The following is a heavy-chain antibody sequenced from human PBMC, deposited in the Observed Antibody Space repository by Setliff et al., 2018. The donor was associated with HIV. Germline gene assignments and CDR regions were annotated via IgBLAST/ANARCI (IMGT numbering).Heavy chain of an antibody. Sequence: ASVKVSCKTSGYTLTAYYIHWVRQAPGQGLEWMGWINSNNGGTKYAQKFQGRVTMTRDTSISTAYVEVIRLRSDDTAVYFCASAGDPGSPPLDYWGQGTLVTVSS. J-gene: IGHJ4*02. V-gene: IGHV1-2*02. CDR2: INSNNGGT. CDR3: ASAGDPGSPPLDY. CDR1: GYTLTAYY. D-gene: IGHD1-26*01.